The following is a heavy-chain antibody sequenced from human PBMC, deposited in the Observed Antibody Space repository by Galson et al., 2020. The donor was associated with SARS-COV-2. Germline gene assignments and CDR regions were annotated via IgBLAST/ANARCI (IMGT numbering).Heavy chain of an antibody. J-gene: IGHJ4*02. CDR1: GIILGDSF. CDR2: IRSKGPGETT. V-gene: IGHV3-49*04. Sequence: GESLKIPCSGSGIILGDSFMTLVPQPPGKGLELVGFIRSKGPGETTDYAASVKGRFTITRDDSKSIAYLQRNSLRTHDTAVYYCTREPMRETKRGLDYWGQGILVTVSS. D-gene: IGHD1-7*01. CDR3: TREPMRETKRGLDY.